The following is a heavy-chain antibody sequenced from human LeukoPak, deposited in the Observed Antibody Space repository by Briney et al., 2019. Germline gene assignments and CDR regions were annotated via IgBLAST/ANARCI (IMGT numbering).Heavy chain of an antibody. CDR1: GGSISSSSYY. D-gene: IGHD7-27*01. CDR3: ARQGRWGSNSDDY. V-gene: IGHV4-39*01. J-gene: IGHJ4*02. CDR2: IYYSGST. Sequence: SETLSLTCTVSGGSISSSSYYWGWIRQPPGEGLEWIGSIYYSGSTYYNPSLKSRVTISVDTSKNQFSLKLSSVTAADTAVYYCARQGRWGSNSDDYWGQGTLVTVSS.